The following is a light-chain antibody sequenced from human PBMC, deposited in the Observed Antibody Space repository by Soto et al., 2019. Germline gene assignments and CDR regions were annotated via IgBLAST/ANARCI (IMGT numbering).Light chain of an antibody. J-gene: IGLJ2*01. CDR1: NIGSKS. V-gene: IGLV3-21*02. CDR2: DDH. CDR3: QVWDTSSDHVV. Sequence: SYELTQPPSVSVAPGQTARITCGGNNIGSKSVHWYQQKPGQAPVLVVYDDHDRPSGIPERFSGSNSGNTATLTISRVEAGDEADYYCQVWDTSSDHVVFGGGTKLTVL.